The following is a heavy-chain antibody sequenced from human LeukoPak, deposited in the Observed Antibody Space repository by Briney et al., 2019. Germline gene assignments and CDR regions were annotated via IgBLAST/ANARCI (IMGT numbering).Heavy chain of an antibody. CDR2: IYTTGSP. D-gene: IGHD3-10*01. V-gene: IGHV4-61*02. J-gene: IGHJ5*02. Sequence: PSQTLSLTCTVSGGSINSDTCYWTWIRQPAGKGLEWIGRIYTTGSPNYNPSLKSRVTMSIDTSKNQFSLKLSSVSAADTAVYYCARDRGITTARGDPSWFDHWGQGTLVTVSS. CDR1: GGSINSDTCY. CDR3: ARDRGITTARGDPSWFDH.